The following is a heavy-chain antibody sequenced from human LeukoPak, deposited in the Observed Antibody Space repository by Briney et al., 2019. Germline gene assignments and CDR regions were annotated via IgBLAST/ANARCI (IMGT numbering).Heavy chain of an antibody. J-gene: IGHJ4*02. D-gene: IGHD3-16*01. CDR1: GFTFSSYA. V-gene: IGHV3-30-3*01. CDR2: IIYDGSRK. CDR3: ATLTHGVDY. Sequence: GRSLRLSCAASGFTFSSYAMHWVRQAPGKGLEWVAVIIYDGSRKYYADSVKGRFTISRDNSKNTLYLQMNSLRAEDTAVYYCATLTHGVDYWGQGTLVTVSS.